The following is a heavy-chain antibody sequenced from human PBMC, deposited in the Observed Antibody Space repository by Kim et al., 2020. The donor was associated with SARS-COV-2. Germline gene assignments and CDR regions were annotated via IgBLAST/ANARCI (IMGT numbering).Heavy chain of an antibody. D-gene: IGHD1-1*01. J-gene: IGHJ4*02. CDR3: AREVDNCDFDY. Sequence: ASVKVSCKASGFALTTYEINWVRQAPGQGLEWMGWMDPNSGKIGYAQKFQGRVTMTRSTSINTAYIELSSLRFEDTAIYYCAREVDNCDFDYWGQGTLSTAS. CDR2: MDPNSGKI. V-gene: IGHV1-8*01. CDR1: GFALTTYE.